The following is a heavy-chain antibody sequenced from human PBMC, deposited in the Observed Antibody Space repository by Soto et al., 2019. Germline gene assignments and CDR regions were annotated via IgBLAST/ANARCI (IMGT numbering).Heavy chain of an antibody. J-gene: IGHJ6*02. CDR1: GFTFSSYG. V-gene: IGHV3-30*18. CDR2: ISYDGSNK. CDR3: AKDQWGGDCCHQTHYYYYGMDV. D-gene: IGHD2-21*02. Sequence: QVQLVESGGGVVQPGRSLRLSCAASGFTFSSYGMHWVRQAPGKGLEWVAVISYDGSNKYYADSVKGRFTISRDNSKNTPYLQMISLRADDTAVFYYAKDQWGGDCCHQTHYYYYGMDVWGQGTTVTVSS.